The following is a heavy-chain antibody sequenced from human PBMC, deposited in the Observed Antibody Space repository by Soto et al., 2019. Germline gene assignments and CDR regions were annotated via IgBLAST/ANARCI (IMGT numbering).Heavy chain of an antibody. CDR1: GGSISSSSYY. CDR3: ARHTPAISISDH. J-gene: IGHJ4*02. CDR2: IYYSGST. V-gene: IGHV4-39*01. Sequence: QLQLQESGPGLVKPSETLSLTCTVSGGSISSSSYYWGWIRQPPGKGLEWIGSIYYSGSTYYNPSLKRRVTISADTSQNQFSPQLRSVPAADPAVYYCARHTPAISISDHWGQGTLVTVSS. D-gene: IGHD2-15*01.